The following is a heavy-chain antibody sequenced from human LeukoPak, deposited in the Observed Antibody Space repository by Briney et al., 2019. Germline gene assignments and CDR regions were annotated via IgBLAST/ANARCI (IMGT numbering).Heavy chain of an antibody. CDR1: GYSFTSYW. Sequence: GESLKTSFKGSGYSFTSYWIGWVRQMPGKGLEWIGIIYPGDSDTRYSPSFQGQVTIPADKSISTAYLQWSSLKASATGIYYCARGIGHNYGSGSYGGIDYWGQGTLVTVSS. J-gene: IGHJ4*02. CDR2: IYPGDSDT. V-gene: IGHV5-51*01. CDR3: ARGIGHNYGSGSYGGIDY. D-gene: IGHD3-10*01.